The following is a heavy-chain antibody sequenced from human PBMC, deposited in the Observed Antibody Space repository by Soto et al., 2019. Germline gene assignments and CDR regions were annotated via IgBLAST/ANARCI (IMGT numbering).Heavy chain of an antibody. V-gene: IGHV1-3*01. Sequence: ASVKVSCKASGYTFTSYAMHWVRQAPGQRLEWMGWINAGNGNTKYSQKFQGRVTITRDTSASTANMELSSLRSEDTAVYYCARTVGYYYGMDVWGQGTTVTVS. CDR3: ARTVGYYYGMDV. CDR1: GYTFTSYA. D-gene: IGHD4-17*01. J-gene: IGHJ6*02. CDR2: INAGNGNT.